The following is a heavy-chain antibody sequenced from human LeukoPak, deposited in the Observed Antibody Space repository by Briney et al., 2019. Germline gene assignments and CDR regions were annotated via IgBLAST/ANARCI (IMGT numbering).Heavy chain of an antibody. D-gene: IGHD4-17*01. Sequence: SETLSLTCTVSGGSNTGNYWSWSRQPTGKGLEWIGYIYNSETTNYNPSLKSRVTISIDTSKNQFSLKLSSVTAADTAVYYCARHDGDWGQGILVTVSS. J-gene: IGHJ4*02. CDR3: ARHDGD. V-gene: IGHV4-59*08. CDR1: GGSNTGNY. CDR2: IYNSETT.